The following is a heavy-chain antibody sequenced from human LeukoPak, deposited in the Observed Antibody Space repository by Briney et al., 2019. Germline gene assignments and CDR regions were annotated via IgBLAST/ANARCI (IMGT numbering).Heavy chain of an antibody. J-gene: IGHJ4*02. D-gene: IGHD5-18*01. CDR3: ARDELHTAHFDY. Sequence: PGGSLRLSCAASGLTFSSYTMNWVRQAPGKGLQWVSTVSASSDIHYSDSVKGRFTISRDNARNSLYLQMNSLRDEDTAVYYCARDELHTAHFDYWGQGTLVTVSS. V-gene: IGHV3-48*02. CDR2: VSASSDI. CDR1: GLTFSSYT.